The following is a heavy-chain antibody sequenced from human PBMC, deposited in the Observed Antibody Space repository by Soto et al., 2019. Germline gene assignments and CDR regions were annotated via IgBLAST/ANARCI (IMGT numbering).Heavy chain of an antibody. CDR2: IYYSGST. V-gene: IGHV4-39*01. CDR1: RDSIGSSSYY. J-gene: IGHJ5*02. Sequence: PSDTLSLTCTVTRDSIGSSSYYWAWIRQPPGKGLEWIGSIYYSGSTYYNPSLKSRVTISVDTSKNQFSLRPSSVTAADTAVYYCARQRWELAPLVGWFDPWGQGTLVTVS. CDR3: ARQRWELAPLVGWFDP. D-gene: IGHD1-26*01.